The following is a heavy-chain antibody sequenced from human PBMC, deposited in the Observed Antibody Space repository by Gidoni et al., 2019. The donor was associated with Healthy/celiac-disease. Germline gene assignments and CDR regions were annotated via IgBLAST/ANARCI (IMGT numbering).Heavy chain of an antibody. J-gene: IGHJ4*02. CDR2: IYHGGST. D-gene: IGHD1-26*01. V-gene: IGHV4-4*02. Sequence: QVQLQESGPGLVKPSGTLSLTCAVSVGSISSSNWWSWVRQPPGKGLEWIGEIYHGGSTNYNPSLKSRVTISVDKSKNQFSLKLSSVTAADTAVYYCARDSGSYDGATFDYWGQGTLVTVSS. CDR3: ARDSGSYDGATFDY. CDR1: VGSISSSNW.